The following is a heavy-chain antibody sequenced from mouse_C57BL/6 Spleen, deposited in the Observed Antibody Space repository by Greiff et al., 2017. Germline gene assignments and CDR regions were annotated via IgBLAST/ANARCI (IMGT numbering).Heavy chain of an antibody. CDR3: ASSITTVVAWDY. Sequence: EVQLQQSGPELVKPGASVKISCKASGYTFTDYYMNWVKQSHGKSLEWIGDINPNNGGTSYNQKFKGKATLTVDKSSSTAYMELRSLTSEDSAVYYCASSITTVVAWDYWGQGTTLTVSS. J-gene: IGHJ2*01. D-gene: IGHD1-1*01. CDR1: GYTFTDYY. V-gene: IGHV1-26*01. CDR2: INPNNGGT.